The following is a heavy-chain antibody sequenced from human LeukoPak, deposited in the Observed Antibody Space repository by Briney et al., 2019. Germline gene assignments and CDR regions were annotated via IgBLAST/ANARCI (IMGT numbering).Heavy chain of an antibody. CDR1: GFTFSSYA. D-gene: IGHD5-12*01. V-gene: IGHV3-23*01. CDR3: ARDCRATAYYYYYMDV. CDR2: ISGSGGST. J-gene: IGHJ6*03. Sequence: GGSLRLSCAASGFTFSSYAMSWVRQAPGKGLEWVSAISGSGGSTYYADSVKGRFTISRDNAKNSLYLQMNSLRAEDTAVYYCARDCRATAYYYYYMDVWGKGTTVTVSS.